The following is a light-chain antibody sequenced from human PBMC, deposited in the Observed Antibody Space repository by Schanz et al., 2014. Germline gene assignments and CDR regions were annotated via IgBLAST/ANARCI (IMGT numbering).Light chain of an antibody. CDR1: QSVSRN. J-gene: IGKJ1*01. Sequence: EIVMTQSPVTLSVSPGERATLSCRASQSVSRNLAWYQQKPGQAPRLLIFGTASRATGIPARFSGSGSGTDFTLTISRLEPEDFATYYCQQNRAFGQGTKVEIK. V-gene: IGKV3D-15*01. CDR3: QQNRA. CDR2: GTA.